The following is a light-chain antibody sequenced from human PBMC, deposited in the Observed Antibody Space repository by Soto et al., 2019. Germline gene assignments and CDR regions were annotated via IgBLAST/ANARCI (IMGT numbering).Light chain of an antibody. CDR2: GAS. CDR3: QQYNDWPPWT. Sequence: EIVMTQSPATLSVSPGERATLSCRASQSISSHLVWYQQKPGQAPRLVIYGASTRVTGIPARFSGSGSGTEFTLTISSVQSEDFAVHYCQQYNDWPPWTFGQGTKVEIK. J-gene: IGKJ1*01. CDR1: QSISSH. V-gene: IGKV3D-15*01.